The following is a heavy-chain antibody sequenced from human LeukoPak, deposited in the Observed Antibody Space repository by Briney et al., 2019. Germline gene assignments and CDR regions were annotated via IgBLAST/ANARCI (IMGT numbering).Heavy chain of an antibody. D-gene: IGHD1-26*01. CDR1: GGSIASGGHY. Sequence: PSESLSLTCTVSGGSIASGGHYWSWIRQHPEKGLEWIGYIYHSGSTFYNPSLKSRVTISVDTSENQFSLKVKSVTAADTAVYYCARHAGEYVGGTAGHFYDLWGQGTLVTVSS. V-gene: IGHV4-31*03. CDR3: ARHAGEYVGGTAGHFYDL. J-gene: IGHJ5*02. CDR2: IYHSGST.